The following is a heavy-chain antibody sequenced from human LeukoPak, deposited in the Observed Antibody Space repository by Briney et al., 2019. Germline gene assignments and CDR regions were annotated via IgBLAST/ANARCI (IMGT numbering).Heavy chain of an antibody. V-gene: IGHV4-39*07. D-gene: IGHD6-25*01. CDR3: ARVVTAAGLDL. CDR1: GGPISGSRT. Sequence: SETLSLTCTVSGGPISGSRTWGWVRQPPGKGLEWIGNIHYDGRTPSNPSLKSRVTISLDTSTNQFSLKVNSVTATDTALYYCARVVTAAGLDLWGQGILVSISS. J-gene: IGHJ5*02. CDR2: IHYDGRT.